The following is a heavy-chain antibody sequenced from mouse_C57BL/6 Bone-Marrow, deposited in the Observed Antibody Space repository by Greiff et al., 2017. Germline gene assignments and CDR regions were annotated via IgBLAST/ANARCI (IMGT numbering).Heavy chain of an antibody. CDR2: ISSGGDYI. D-gene: IGHD1-1*01. Sequence: DVMLVESGEGLVKPGGSLKLSCAASGFTFSSYAMSWVRQTPEKRLEWVAYISSGGDYIYYADTVKGRFTISRDNARNTLYLQMSSLKSEDTAMYYCTRERDYGPYYAMDYWGQGTSVTVSS. CDR3: TRERDYGPYYAMDY. CDR1: GFTFSSYA. V-gene: IGHV5-9-1*02. J-gene: IGHJ4*01.